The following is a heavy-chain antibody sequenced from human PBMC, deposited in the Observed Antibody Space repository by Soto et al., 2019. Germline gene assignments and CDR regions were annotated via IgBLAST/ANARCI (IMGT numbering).Heavy chain of an antibody. CDR3: TTDKDWEPLVLENWFDP. D-gene: IGHD1-26*01. V-gene: IGHV3-15*07. Sequence: GGSLRLSCAASGFTFSNAWMNWVRQAPGKGLEWVGRIKSKTDGGTTDYAAPVKGRFTISRDDSKNTLYLQMNSLKTEDTAVYYCTTDKDWEPLVLENWFDPWGQGTLVTVSS. CDR2: IKSKTDGGTT. J-gene: IGHJ5*02. CDR1: GFTFSNAW.